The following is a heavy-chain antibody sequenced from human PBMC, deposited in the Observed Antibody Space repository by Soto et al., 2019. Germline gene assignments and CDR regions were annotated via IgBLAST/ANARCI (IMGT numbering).Heavy chain of an antibody. CDR1: GGSISSSSYY. CDR3: ARHGLSRGGDYDY. J-gene: IGHJ4*02. V-gene: IGHV4-39*01. Sequence: PSETLSLTCPVSGGSISSSSYYWAWIRQPPGRGLEWIGSIYYSGITYYSASVKSRVTISIDTSKNQFSLKLSSVTAADTAVYYCARHGLSRGGDYDYWGQGTLVTVSS. D-gene: IGHD2-21*01. CDR2: IYYSGIT.